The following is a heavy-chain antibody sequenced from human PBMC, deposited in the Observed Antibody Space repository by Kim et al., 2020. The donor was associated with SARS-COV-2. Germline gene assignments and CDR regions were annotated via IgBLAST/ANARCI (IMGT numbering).Heavy chain of an antibody. V-gene: IGHV3-11*01. D-gene: IGHD3-22*01. Sequence: GRFTISRDNAKNSLYLQMNSLRAEDTAVYYCARMKGHYDSSGYYFSGFDYWGQGTLVTVSS. J-gene: IGHJ4*02. CDR3: ARMKGHYDSSGYYFSGFDY.